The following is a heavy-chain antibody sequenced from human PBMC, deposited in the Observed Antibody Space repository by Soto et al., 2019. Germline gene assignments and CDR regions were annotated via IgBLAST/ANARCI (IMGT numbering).Heavy chain of an antibody. V-gene: IGHV1-18*01. CDR1: GYTFTDNG. Sequence: QVQLVQSGAEVKKPGASVKVSCKASGYTFTDNGVSWMRQAPGQGLEWMGWINPNNGNTNYAQNFKGRVTMTTDTSTSTAYVELRSLRSDDTAMYYCARSSISGIFYYYYWGQGTLVTVSS. CDR2: INPNNGNT. D-gene: IGHD3-10*01. CDR3: ARSSISGIFYYYY. J-gene: IGHJ4*02.